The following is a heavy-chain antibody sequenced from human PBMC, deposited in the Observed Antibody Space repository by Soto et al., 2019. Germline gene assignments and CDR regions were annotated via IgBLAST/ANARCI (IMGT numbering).Heavy chain of an antibody. Sequence: QVQLVESGGGVVQPGRSLRLSCAASGFTFSSYGMHWVRQAPGKGLEWVAVISYDGSNKYYADSVKGRFTISRDNSKNTLYLQMNSLRAEDTAVYYCAKDGGDGYEYYGMDVWGQGTTVTVSS. CDR2: ISYDGSNK. D-gene: IGHD3-16*01. J-gene: IGHJ6*02. V-gene: IGHV3-30*18. CDR1: GFTFSSYG. CDR3: AKDGGDGYEYYGMDV.